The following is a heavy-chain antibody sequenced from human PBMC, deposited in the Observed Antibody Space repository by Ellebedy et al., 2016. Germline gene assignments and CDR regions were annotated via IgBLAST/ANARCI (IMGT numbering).Heavy chain of an antibody. D-gene: IGHD1-26*01. J-gene: IGHJ4*02. CDR3: ARVEGYSGSYFFKNFDY. CDR1: GYTFTGYY. Sequence: ASVKVSXKASGYTFTGYYMHWVRQAPGQGLEWMGWINPNSGGTNYAQKFQGRVTMTRDTSISTAYMELSRLRSDDTAVYYCARVEGYSGSYFFKNFDYWGQGTLVTVSS. CDR2: INPNSGGT. V-gene: IGHV1-2*02.